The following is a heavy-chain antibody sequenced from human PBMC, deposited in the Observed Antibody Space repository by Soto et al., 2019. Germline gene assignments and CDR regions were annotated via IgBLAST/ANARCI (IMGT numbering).Heavy chain of an antibody. D-gene: IGHD5-12*01. CDR1: GASISSGDYY. J-gene: IGHJ4*02. V-gene: IGHV4-31*03. CDR3: ARDRGATIFDF. CDR2: IFYTGGT. Sequence: QVQLQESGPGLVKPSQTLSLTCTVSGASISSGDYYWSWIRQHPGRGLEWIGYIFYTGGTFYTPCLTRRLTRSVDTSQSQFSLQLTSVTAADTAVYFCARDRGATIFDFWGRGTLVTVSS.